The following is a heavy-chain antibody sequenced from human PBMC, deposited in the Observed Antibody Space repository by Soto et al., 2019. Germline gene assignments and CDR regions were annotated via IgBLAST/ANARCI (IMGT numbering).Heavy chain of an antibody. J-gene: IGHJ4*02. CDR2: ISSSSSTI. D-gene: IGHD5-18*01. V-gene: IGHV3-48*01. Sequence: GGSLRLSCAASGFTFSSYSMNWVRQAPGKGLEWVSYISSSSSTIYYADSVKGRFTISRDNAKNSLYLQMNSLKTEDTAVYYCSHGYYQYFNSWGQGTLVTVSS. CDR1: GFTFSSYS. CDR3: SHGYYQYFNS.